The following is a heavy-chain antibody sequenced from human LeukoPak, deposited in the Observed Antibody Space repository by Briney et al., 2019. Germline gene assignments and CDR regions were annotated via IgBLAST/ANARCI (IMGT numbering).Heavy chain of an antibody. CDR2: LYRDGTT. Sequence: GGSLRLSCAVSRFTVSSNYMGWGRHAPGRGLEWVSVLYRDGTTYYPDSVKGRFTNSRDHSQNTLYLQLDSLRAEDTAVYYCARLYDRSAYGAFDIGGQGTRVTVSS. CDR1: RFTVSSNY. CDR3: ARLYDRSAYGAFDI. V-gene: IGHV3-66*02. D-gene: IGHD3-22*01. J-gene: IGHJ3*02.